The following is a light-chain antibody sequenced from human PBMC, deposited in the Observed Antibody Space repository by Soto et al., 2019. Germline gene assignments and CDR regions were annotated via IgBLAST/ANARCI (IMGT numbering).Light chain of an antibody. CDR3: QQVYSTAWT. CDR2: AAS. Sequence: DIQMTQSPSSLSASVGDIVTITCGASQGIRSDLSWYQQSPGKAPKRLIYAASSLQSGVPSRFSGRGSGTEFTLAISSLQPEDFATYYCQQVYSTAWTFGQGTKVDIK. V-gene: IGKV1-17*01. J-gene: IGKJ1*01. CDR1: QGIRSD.